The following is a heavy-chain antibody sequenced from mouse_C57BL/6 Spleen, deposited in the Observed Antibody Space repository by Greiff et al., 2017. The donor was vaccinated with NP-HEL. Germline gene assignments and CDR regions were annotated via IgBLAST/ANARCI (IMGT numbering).Heavy chain of an antibody. CDR2: LDPENGDT. V-gene: IGHV14-4*01. CDR1: GFNIKDDY. Sequence: EVQLQQSGAELVRPGASVKLSCTASGFNIKDDYMHWVKQRPEQGLEWIGWLDPENGDTEYASKFQGKATITADTSSNTAYLQLSSLTSEDTAVYYCTTGDSSRWFAYWGQGTLVTVSA. D-gene: IGHD3-2*02. CDR3: TTGDSSRWFAY. J-gene: IGHJ3*01.